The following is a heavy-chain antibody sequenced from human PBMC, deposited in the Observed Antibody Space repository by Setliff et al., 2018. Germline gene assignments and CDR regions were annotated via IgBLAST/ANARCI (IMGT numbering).Heavy chain of an antibody. V-gene: IGHV4-34*01. J-gene: IGHJ4*01. CDR1: GISITSGHY. CDR3: RFWSGYYKNDY. CDR2: INHSGST. D-gene: IGHD3-3*01. Sequence: TLSLTCDVSGISITSGHYWGWIRQPPGKGLEWIAEINHSGSTNYNPSLKSRVTISVDTSKNQFSLKLSSVTAADTAVYYCRFWSGYYKNDYWGQGTLVTVSS.